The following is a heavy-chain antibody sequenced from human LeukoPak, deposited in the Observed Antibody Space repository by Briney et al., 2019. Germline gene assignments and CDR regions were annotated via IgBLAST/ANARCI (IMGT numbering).Heavy chain of an antibody. V-gene: IGHV4-38-2*02. CDR2: IHHSGRT. J-gene: IGHJ4*02. CDR3: ARSAPPRLLRYFDWLFYFDY. Sequence: PSETLSLTCTVSGYSISIDYYWGWIRQPPGKGLEWIGSIHHSGRTYYNPSLKSRVTRSVDTSKNQSSLKLSSVTAADTAVYYCARSAPPRLLRYFDWLFYFDYWGQGTLVTVSS. D-gene: IGHD3-9*01. CDR1: GYSISIDYY.